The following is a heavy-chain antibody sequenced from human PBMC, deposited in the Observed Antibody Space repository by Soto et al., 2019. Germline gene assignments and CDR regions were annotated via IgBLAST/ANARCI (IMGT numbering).Heavy chain of an antibody. CDR1: GDSISSGYY. D-gene: IGHD6-13*01. CDR2: IYHSGTT. Sequence: SETLSLTCVVSGDSISSGYYWGWIRQPPGKGLEWIGSIYHSGTTYYNPSLKSRVTISLDTSRNQFSLKLTSVTAADTAVYYCARSLLTSSWYAGSWGQGTLVTVSS. J-gene: IGHJ5*02. CDR3: ARSLLTSSWYAGS. V-gene: IGHV4-38-2*01.